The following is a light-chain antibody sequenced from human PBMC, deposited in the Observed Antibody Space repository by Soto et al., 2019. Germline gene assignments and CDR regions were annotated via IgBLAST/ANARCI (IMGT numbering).Light chain of an antibody. J-gene: IGLJ2*01. V-gene: IGLV2-14*01. CDR3: ISHTTSVTLF. CDR2: EVS. Sequence: QSALTQPASVSGSPGQSITISCTGTGTDIGGYNYVSWYQHHPGKAPKLLIFEVSHRPSGASNRFSGSKSGNTASLTISGLQAEDEADYYCISHTTSVTLFFGGGTKLTVL. CDR1: GTDIGGYNY.